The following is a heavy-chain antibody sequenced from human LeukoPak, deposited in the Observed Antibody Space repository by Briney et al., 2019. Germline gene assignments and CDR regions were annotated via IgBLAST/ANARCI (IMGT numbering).Heavy chain of an antibody. CDR2: IKGDESYT. V-gene: IGHV3-74*01. CDR3: ATLTNYYDSSGYADY. CDR1: GFTFRSHW. J-gene: IGHJ4*02. Sequence: GGSLRLSCAASGFTFRSHWMHWVRQAPRKGLVWVSRIKGDESYTNHADSVKGRFTISRHNSKNTLYLQMNSLRAEDTAVYYCATLTNYYDSSGYADYWGQGTLVTVSS. D-gene: IGHD3-22*01.